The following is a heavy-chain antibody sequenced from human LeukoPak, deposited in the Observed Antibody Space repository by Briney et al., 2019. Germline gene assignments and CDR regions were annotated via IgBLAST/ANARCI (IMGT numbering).Heavy chain of an antibody. CDR3: ARDYYDSSGYSSYWFDP. Sequence: ASGKVSCKASGYTLTGYYMHWVRQAPGQGLEWMGWINPNSGGTNYAQKFQGRVTMTRDTSISTAYMELSRLRSDDTAVYYCARDYYDSSGYSSYWFDPWGQGTLVTVSS. CDR1: GYTLTGYY. CDR2: INPNSGGT. J-gene: IGHJ5*02. D-gene: IGHD3-22*01. V-gene: IGHV1-2*02.